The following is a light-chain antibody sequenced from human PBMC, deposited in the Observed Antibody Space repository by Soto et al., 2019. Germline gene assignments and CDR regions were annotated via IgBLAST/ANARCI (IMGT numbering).Light chain of an antibody. J-gene: IGLJ3*02. Sequence: SALTQPASVSGSPGQSITLSCTGTSSDVGGYNYVSWYQQHPGKAPKLMIYEVSNRPSGVSNRFSGSKSGNTASLTISGLQAEDEADYYCSSYTSSSTPWVFGGGTKVTVL. CDR3: SSYTSSSTPWV. CDR2: EVS. CDR1: SSDVGGYNY. V-gene: IGLV2-14*01.